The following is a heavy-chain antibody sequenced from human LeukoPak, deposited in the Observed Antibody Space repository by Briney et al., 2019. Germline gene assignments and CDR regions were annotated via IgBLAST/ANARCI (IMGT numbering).Heavy chain of an antibody. D-gene: IGHD3-10*01. CDR3: ARQLVGADAFDI. Sequence: SETLSLTCAVSGYSISSGYYWGWIRQPPGQGLEWIGSIYHSGSTYYNPSLKSRVTISVDTSKNQFSLKLSSVTAADTAVYYCARQLVGADAFDIWGQGTMVTVSS. V-gene: IGHV4-38-2*01. CDR2: IYHSGST. J-gene: IGHJ3*02. CDR1: GYSISSGYY.